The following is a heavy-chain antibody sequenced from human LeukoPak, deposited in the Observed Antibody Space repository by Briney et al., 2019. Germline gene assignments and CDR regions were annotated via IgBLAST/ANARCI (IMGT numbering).Heavy chain of an antibody. V-gene: IGHV3-30*01. J-gene: IGHJ4*02. CDR1: GFTFSSYA. CDR3: AGCAGTSCFVDY. D-gene: IGHD2-2*01. CDR2: ISYDGSNK. Sequence: GRSLRLSCAASGFTFSSYAMHWVRQAPGKGLEWVAVISYDGSNKYYADSVKGRFTISRDNSKNTLYLQMNSLRAEDTAVYYCAGCAGTSCFVDYWGQGTLVTVSS.